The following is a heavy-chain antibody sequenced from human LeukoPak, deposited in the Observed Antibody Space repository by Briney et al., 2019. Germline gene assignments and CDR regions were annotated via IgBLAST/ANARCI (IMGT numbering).Heavy chain of an antibody. CDR3: AKDYQMYGSYSTQYFQH. CDR1: GITFSSYG. D-gene: IGHD1-26*01. J-gene: IGHJ1*01. Sequence: GGSLRLSCAASGITFSSYGMYWVRQAPGKGLEWVAVISHDGNNKYYADSVKGRFTISRDNSKNTLYLQMNSLRAEDTAVYYCAKDYQMYGSYSTQYFQHWGQGTLVTVSS. V-gene: IGHV3-30*18. CDR2: ISHDGNNK.